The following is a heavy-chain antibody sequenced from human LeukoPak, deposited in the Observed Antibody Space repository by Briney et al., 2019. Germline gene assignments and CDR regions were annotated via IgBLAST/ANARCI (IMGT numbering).Heavy chain of an antibody. Sequence: GGSLRLSCAASGFTFSSYAMSWVRQAPGKGLEWVSAISGSGGSTYYADSVKGRFTISRDSSKNTLYLQMNNLRAEDTAVYYCAKKEGSGYYPPFDYWGQGTLVTVSS. CDR2: ISGSGGST. CDR3: AKKEGSGYYPPFDY. V-gene: IGHV3-23*01. CDR1: GFTFSSYA. J-gene: IGHJ4*02. D-gene: IGHD3-22*01.